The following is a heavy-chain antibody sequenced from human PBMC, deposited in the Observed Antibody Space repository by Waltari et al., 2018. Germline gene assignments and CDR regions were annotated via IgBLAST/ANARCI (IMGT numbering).Heavy chain of an antibody. CDR2: MNPNSGNT. CDR3: ARGSARDYYDSSGYLYYFDY. Sequence: QVQLVQSGAEVKQPGASVKVSCKASGYTFTSYDINWVRQATGQGLAWMGWMNPNSGNTGYAQKFQGRDTMTRNTSISTAYMELSSLRSEDTAVDYCARGSARDYYDSSGYLYYFDYWGQGTLVTVSS. V-gene: IGHV1-8*01. D-gene: IGHD3-22*01. CDR1: GYTFTSYD. J-gene: IGHJ4*02.